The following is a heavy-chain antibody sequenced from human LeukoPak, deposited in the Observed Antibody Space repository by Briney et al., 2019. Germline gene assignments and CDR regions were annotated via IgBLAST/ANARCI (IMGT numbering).Heavy chain of an antibody. CDR2: INHSGST. V-gene: IGHV4-34*01. CDR3: ASNCSGGSCYRTYYYGMDV. D-gene: IGHD2-15*01. CDR1: GGSFSGYY. Sequence: SETLSLTCAVYGGSFSGYYWSWIRQPPGKGLEWIGEINHSGSTNYNPSLKSRATISVDTSKNQFSLKLSSVTAADTAVYYCASNCSGGSCYRTYYYGMDVWGKGTTVTVSS. J-gene: IGHJ6*04.